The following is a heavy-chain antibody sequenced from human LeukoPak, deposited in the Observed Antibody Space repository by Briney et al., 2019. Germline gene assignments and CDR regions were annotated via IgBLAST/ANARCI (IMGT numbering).Heavy chain of an antibody. CDR1: GYTFTGYY. CDR2: INPNSGGT. Sequence: ASVKVSCKASGYTFTGYYMHWVRQAPGQGLEWMGRINPNSGGTNYAQKFQGRVTMTRDTSISTAYMELSRLRSDDTAVYYCAREHDYGDYVGAFDIWGQGTMVTVSS. V-gene: IGHV1-2*06. CDR3: AREHDYGDYVGAFDI. J-gene: IGHJ3*02. D-gene: IGHD4-17*01.